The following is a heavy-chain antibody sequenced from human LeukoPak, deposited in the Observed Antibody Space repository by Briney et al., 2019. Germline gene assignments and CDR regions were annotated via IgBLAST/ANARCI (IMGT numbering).Heavy chain of an antibody. CDR3: ARGYGYISSWLDY. CDR1: GGSISSSNW. D-gene: IGHD6-13*01. Sequence: SSETLSLTCAVPGGSISSSNWWSWVRQPPGKGLEWIGEIYHSGSTNYNPSLKSRVTISVDKSKNQFSLKLSSVTAADTAVYYCARGYGYISSWLDYWGQGTLVTVSS. V-gene: IGHV4-4*02. CDR2: IYHSGST. J-gene: IGHJ4*02.